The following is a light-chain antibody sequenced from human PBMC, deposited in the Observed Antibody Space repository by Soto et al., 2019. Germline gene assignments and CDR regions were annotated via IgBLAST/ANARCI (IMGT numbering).Light chain of an antibody. CDR1: SSDVGGYNY. CDR3: CSYAGSHTTWV. Sequence: QSALTQPRSVSGSPGQSVTISCTGTSSDVGGYNYVSWYQQHPGKAPKLMIYDVNKWPSGVPDRFSGSKSGNTASLTISGLRAEDEADYHCCSYAGSHTTWVFGGGTKLTVL. CDR2: DVN. J-gene: IGLJ3*02. V-gene: IGLV2-11*01.